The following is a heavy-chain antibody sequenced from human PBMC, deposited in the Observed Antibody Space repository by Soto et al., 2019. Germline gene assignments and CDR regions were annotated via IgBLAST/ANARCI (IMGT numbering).Heavy chain of an antibody. J-gene: IGHJ3*02. CDR3: ARGTYYYDSSGYYGGAFDI. CDR1: GGSISSYY. Sequence: SETLSLTCTVSGGSISSYYWSWIRQPPGKGLEWIGYIYYSGSTNYNPSLKSRVTISVDTSKNQFSLKLSSVTAADTAVYYCARGTYYYDSSGYYGGAFDIWGQGTMVTVSS. V-gene: IGHV4-59*01. CDR2: IYYSGST. D-gene: IGHD3-22*01.